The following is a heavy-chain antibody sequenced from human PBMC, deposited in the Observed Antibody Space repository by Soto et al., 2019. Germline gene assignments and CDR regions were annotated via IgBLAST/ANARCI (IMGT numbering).Heavy chain of an antibody. D-gene: IGHD5-18*01. CDR2: INTDGSST. CDR1: GFTFSSNW. J-gene: IGHJ4*02. Sequence: EVQLVESGGGLVQPGGSLRLSCAVSGFTFSSNWMHWVRQAPGKGLVWVSRINTDGSSTSYADSVKGRFTISRDNAKNTLYLQMNSLRVEDTAVYYCAKDEDTAMSFDYWGQGTLVTVSS. CDR3: AKDEDTAMSFDY. V-gene: IGHV3-74*01.